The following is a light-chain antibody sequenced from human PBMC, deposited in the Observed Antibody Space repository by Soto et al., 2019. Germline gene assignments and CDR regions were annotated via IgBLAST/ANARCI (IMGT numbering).Light chain of an antibody. CDR2: GSS. Sequence: EVVMTQSPAILSVSPGERATLSCRASQSFSGNLAWYQQKPGQAPRLLIYGSSTRATGNPDRFSGSGSGTDFTLTISRLEPKDFAVYYCQQYGSSPPITFGGGTKVDIK. J-gene: IGKJ4*01. V-gene: IGKV3-20*01. CDR1: QSFSGN. CDR3: QQYGSSPPIT.